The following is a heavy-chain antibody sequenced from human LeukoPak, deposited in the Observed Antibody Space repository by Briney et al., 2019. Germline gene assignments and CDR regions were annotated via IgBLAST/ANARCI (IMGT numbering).Heavy chain of an antibody. CDR3: ATSAAGPDY. J-gene: IGHJ4*02. V-gene: IGHV3-21*01. D-gene: IGHD6-13*01. CDR2: ISTRSTYI. Sequence: GGSLRLSCAASGFSFSDFSMNWVRQAPGKGLEWISSISTRSTYIYYADSVKGRFTISRDNDKNSLYLQMHSLRAEDTAVYYCATSAAGPDYWGQGTLVTVSS. CDR1: GFSFSDFS.